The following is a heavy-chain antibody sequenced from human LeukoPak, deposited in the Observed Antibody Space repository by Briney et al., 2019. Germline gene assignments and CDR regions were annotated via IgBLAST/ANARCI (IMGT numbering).Heavy chain of an antibody. CDR2: IYSGGST. D-gene: IGHD1-26*01. CDR1: GFTVSSNY. J-gene: IGHJ4*02. CDR3: ARIGASVGAIDY. V-gene: IGHV3-53*01. Sequence: GGSLRLSCAASGFTVSSNYVSWVRQAPGKGLEWVSVIYSGGSTYYADSVKGRFTISRDNTKNTLYLQMNSLRAEDTAVYYCARIGASVGAIDYWGQGTLVTVSS.